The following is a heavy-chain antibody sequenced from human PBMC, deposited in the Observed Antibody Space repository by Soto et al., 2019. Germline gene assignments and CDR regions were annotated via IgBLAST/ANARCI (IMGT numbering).Heavy chain of an antibody. J-gene: IGHJ4*02. D-gene: IGHD2-15*01. Sequence: EVQLVESGGGLVQPGRSLRLSCAASGFTFDDYAMHWVRQAPGKGLEWVSGISWNSGSIGYADSVKGRFTITRDNAKNSLCLQMNSLRAEDTALYYCAKDKGYGLKNWFAYWGRGTLVAVSS. CDR1: GFTFDDYA. CDR3: AKDKGYGLKNWFAY. V-gene: IGHV3-9*01. CDR2: ISWNSGSI.